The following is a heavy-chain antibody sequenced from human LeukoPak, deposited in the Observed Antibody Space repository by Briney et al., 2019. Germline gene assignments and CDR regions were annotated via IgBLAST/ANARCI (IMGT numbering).Heavy chain of an antibody. V-gene: IGHV3-23*01. D-gene: IGHD3-3*01. CDR2: IRGSGGST. Sequence: GGSLRLSCAASGFTFSRYAMSWVRQAPGKGPEWVSAIRGSGGSTYYADSVKGRFTISRDNSKNTLDLQMNSLRVEDTAVYYCAKSVGDIWNYFDYWGQGTLVTVSS. CDR3: AKSVGDIWNYFDY. CDR1: GFTFSRYA. J-gene: IGHJ4*02.